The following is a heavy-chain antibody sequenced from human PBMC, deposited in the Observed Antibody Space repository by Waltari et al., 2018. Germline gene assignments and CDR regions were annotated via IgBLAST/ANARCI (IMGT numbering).Heavy chain of an antibody. J-gene: IGHJ3*02. CDR2: ISYDGSNK. CDR3: ARTFRPLDAFDI. D-gene: IGHD3-10*01. CDR1: GFTFSSYA. V-gene: IGHV3-30-3*01. Sequence: QVQLVESGGGVVQPGRSLRLSCAASGFTFSSYAMHWVRQAPGKGREWVAVISYDGSNKYYEDSVKGRFTISRDNSKNTLYLQMNSLRPDDTAVYYGARTFRPLDAFDIWGQGTMVTVSS.